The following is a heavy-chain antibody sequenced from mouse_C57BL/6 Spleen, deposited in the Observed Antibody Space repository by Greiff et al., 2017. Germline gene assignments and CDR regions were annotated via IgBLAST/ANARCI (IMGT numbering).Heavy chain of an antibody. CDR3: ARDNYGSSEAFAY. CDR1: GFTFSSYA. D-gene: IGHD1-1*01. Sequence: EVKLVESGGGLVKPGGSLKLSCAASGFTFSSYAMSWVRQTPEKRLEWVATISDGGSYTYYPDNVKGRFTISRDNAKNNLYLQMSHLKSEDTAMYYCARDNYGSSEAFAYWGQGTLVTVS. CDR2: ISDGGSYT. V-gene: IGHV5-4*01. J-gene: IGHJ3*01.